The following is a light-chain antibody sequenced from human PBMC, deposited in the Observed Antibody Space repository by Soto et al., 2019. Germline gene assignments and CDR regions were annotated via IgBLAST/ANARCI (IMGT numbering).Light chain of an antibody. V-gene: IGKV3-20*01. CDR2: GAS. Sequence: EIVMARCRITHSASPGESATLSCRASQSVSGSYLAWHQQKPGQAPRLLIYGASSRATGIPDRFTGSGSGTDFTLTISRLEPEDFAVYYCQQYEAVVTFGQGTKV. CDR1: QSVSGSY. J-gene: IGKJ1*01. CDR3: QQYEAVVT.